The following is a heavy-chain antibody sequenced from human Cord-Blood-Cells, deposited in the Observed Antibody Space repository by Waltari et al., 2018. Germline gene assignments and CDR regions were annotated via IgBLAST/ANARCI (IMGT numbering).Heavy chain of an antibody. Sequence: QVQLQESGPGLVKHSETLSLTCTVSGGSVCSGSYYWSWIREPPGKGLLLIGYIYYSWSTNYNPSLKIRVTISVDTSKNQFSLKLSSVTAADTAVYYCASHYATYDFWSGYYAFDIWGQGTMVTVSS. CDR3: ASHYATYDFWSGYYAFDI. V-gene: IGHV4-61*01. CDR2: IYYSWST. D-gene: IGHD3-3*01. J-gene: IGHJ3*02. CDR1: GGSVCSGSYY.